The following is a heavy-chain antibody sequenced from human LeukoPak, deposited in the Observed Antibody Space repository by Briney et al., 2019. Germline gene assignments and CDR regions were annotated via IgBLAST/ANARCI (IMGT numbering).Heavy chain of an antibody. CDR1: GFTVSSNY. CDR2: IYSGGST. J-gene: IGHJ5*02. Sequence: GGSLRLSCAASGFTVSSNYMSWVRQAPGKGLGWVSVIYSGGSTYYADSVKGRFTISRDNSKNTLYLQMNSLRAEDTAVYYCAREISDPCYYDSSGYATWGQGTLVTVSS. V-gene: IGHV3-66*01. CDR3: AREISDPCYYDSSGYAT. D-gene: IGHD3-22*01.